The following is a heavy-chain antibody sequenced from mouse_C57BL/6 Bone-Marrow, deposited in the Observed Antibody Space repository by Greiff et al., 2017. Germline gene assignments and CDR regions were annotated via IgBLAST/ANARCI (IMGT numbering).Heavy chain of an antibody. CDR2: ICRGGST. J-gene: IGHJ1*03. V-gene: IGHV2-5*01. CDR1: GFSLTDYG. D-gene: IGHD1-1*01. Sequence: QVQLQQSGPGLVQPSQSLSITCTVSGFSLTDYGVHWVRQSPGKGLEWLGAICRGGSTVYNAAFMSRLSITTDNSTSHVFFKINSRQADDNAIYYCAKKKGYGSSYWYFDVWGTGTTVTVSS. CDR3: AKKKGYGSSYWYFDV.